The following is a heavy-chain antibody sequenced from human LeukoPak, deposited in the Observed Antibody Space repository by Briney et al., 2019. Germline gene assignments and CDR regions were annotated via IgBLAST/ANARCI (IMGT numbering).Heavy chain of an antibody. V-gene: IGHV4-34*01. CDR1: SFTRYH. CDR2: LNPSGST. D-gene: IGHD2-2*01. Sequence: SFTRYHRAYIRQPPAKELEGHAALNPSGSTNYNPSLKRRVTTSVVTSKQQFSLKLSSLTAADTAVYYCARGGERGYCSSTSCRSWYNYWGQGTLVTVSS. J-gene: IGHJ4*02. CDR3: ARGGERGYCSSTSCRSWYNY.